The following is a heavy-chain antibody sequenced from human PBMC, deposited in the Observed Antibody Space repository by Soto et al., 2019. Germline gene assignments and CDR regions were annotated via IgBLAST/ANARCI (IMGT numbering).Heavy chain of an antibody. CDR2: IYPGDSDT. CDR1: GYSFTTYW. Sequence: GESLKISCKASGYSFTTYWIGWVRQMPGKGLEWMGIIYPGDSDTKYSPSIQGQVTISADTSISTAYLQWTSLKASDTAMYYCARFRRGAYSSGWYSPSGYYNYGIDVWGQGTKVNVSS. V-gene: IGHV5-51*01. J-gene: IGHJ6*02. CDR3: ARFRRGAYSSGWYSPSGYYNYGIDV. D-gene: IGHD6-19*01.